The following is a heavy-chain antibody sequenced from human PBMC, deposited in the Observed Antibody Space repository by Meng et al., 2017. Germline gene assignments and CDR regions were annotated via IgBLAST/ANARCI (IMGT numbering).Heavy chain of an antibody. D-gene: IGHD6-19*01. CDR2: IIPIFGTA. J-gene: IGHJ4*02. CDR3: HSGWYQAGDDY. V-gene: IGHV1-69*06. Sequence: QVQLVQSGAGVKKPGSSVKASCKASGGTFSSYAISWVRQAPGQGLEWMGGIIPIFGTANYAQKFQGRVTITADKSTSTDYMELSSLRSEDTAVYYCHSGWYQAGDDYWGQGTLVTVSS. CDR1: GGTFSSYA.